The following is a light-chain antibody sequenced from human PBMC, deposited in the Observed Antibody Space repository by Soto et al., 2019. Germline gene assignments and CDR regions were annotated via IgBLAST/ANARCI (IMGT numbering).Light chain of an antibody. CDR1: SSDVGGYRF. Sequence: QSALTQPASVSGSPGQSITISCTGTSSDVGGYRFVSWYQHHPGEATKLIIYEVSNRPSGVSSRFSGSKSGNTASLTISGLQAEDESLYYCSSKSSGSTPMLFGGGTQLTVL. CDR3: SSKSSGSTPML. J-gene: IGLJ3*02. V-gene: IGLV2-14*01. CDR2: EVS.